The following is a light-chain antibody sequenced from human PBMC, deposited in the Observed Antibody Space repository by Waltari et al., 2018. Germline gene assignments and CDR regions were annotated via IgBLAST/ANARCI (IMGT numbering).Light chain of an antibody. CDR1: SSEVGTYDY. V-gene: IGLV2-14*03. J-gene: IGLJ1*01. CDR2: DLT. CDR3: SSYTTSSTVYV. Sequence: QPALTQPASVSGSPGQSITIPCTGTSSEVGTYDYVPWYQKHPGKAPKPMIYDLTRRPSGIANRFSGSKSGNTASLTISGLQAEDEADYYCSSYTTSSTVYVFGTGTKVTVL.